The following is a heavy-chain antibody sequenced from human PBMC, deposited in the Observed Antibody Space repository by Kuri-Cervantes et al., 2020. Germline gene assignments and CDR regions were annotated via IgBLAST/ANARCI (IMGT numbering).Heavy chain of an antibody. CDR3: ARGASYYYGMDV. J-gene: IGHJ6*02. D-gene: IGHD1-26*01. CDR1: GFTFDDYA. Sequence: SLKISCAASGFTFDDYAMHWVRQAPGKGLEWVSGISWNSGSIGYADSVKGRFTISRENAKNSLYLQMNSLRAGDTAVYYCARGASYYYGMDVWGQGTTVTVSS. CDR2: ISWNSGSI. V-gene: IGHV3-9*01.